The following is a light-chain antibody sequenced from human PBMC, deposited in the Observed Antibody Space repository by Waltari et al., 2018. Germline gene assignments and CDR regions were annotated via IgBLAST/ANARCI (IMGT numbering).Light chain of an antibody. Sequence: QSVLTQPPSVSGAPGQRVTISCTGSSSTIGAGYDVHWYQHLPTTAPKLLIYGNNNRPSGVPDRFSGSKSGSSASLAITGLQADDEADYYCQSYDRSLSGWVFGGGTKLTVL. J-gene: IGLJ3*02. CDR3: QSYDRSLSGWV. CDR2: GNN. CDR1: SSTIGAGYD. V-gene: IGLV1-40*01.